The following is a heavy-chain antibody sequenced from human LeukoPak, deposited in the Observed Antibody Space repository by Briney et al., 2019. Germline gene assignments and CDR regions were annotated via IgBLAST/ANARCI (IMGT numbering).Heavy chain of an antibody. CDR1: GYTFIAQY. J-gene: IGHJ4*02. CDR2: INPSTGET. Sequence: VAAVTVSCKPSGYTFIAQYLHWVRQAPGQGLEWMGWINPSTGETRSDQRFAGRVTMTRDASINTVYMELRNLRSDDTAVNYCARGQTAVSALDYWGQGVLVSVS. CDR3: ARGQTAVSALDY. V-gene: IGHV1-2*02. D-gene: IGHD6-13*01.